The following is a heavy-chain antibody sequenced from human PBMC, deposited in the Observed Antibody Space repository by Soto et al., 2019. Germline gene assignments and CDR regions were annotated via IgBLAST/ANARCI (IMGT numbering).Heavy chain of an antibody. Sequence: SQTLSLTCAISGDSVPSNDATWNWIRQSPSRGLEWLGRTYYRSKWYNDYAVSVKSRITINPDTSKNQFSLQLNSVTPEDTAVYYCARDTCTNGNCYYFDYWGQGTLVTVSS. CDR1: GDSVPSNDAT. J-gene: IGHJ4*02. D-gene: IGHD2-8*01. CDR3: ARDTCTNGNCYYFDY. V-gene: IGHV6-1*01. CDR2: TYYRSKWYN.